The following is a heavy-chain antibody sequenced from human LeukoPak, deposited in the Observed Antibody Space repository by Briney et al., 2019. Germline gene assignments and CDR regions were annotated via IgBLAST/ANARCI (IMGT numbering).Heavy chain of an antibody. CDR1: GYTFTGYA. Sequence: ASVKVSCKASGYTFTGYAMNWVRQAPGQGLEWMGWINTNTGNPTYAQGFTRRFVFSLDTSVGTAYLQISSLKAEDTAVYYCAREYFDWSLGEDYFDYWGQGTLVTVSS. V-gene: IGHV7-4-1*02. J-gene: IGHJ4*02. D-gene: IGHD3-9*01. CDR2: INTNTGNP. CDR3: AREYFDWSLGEDYFDY.